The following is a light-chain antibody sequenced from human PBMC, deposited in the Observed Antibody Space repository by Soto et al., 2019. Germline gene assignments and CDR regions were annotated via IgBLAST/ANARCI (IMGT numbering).Light chain of an antibody. CDR3: QVWDNTVDWV. J-gene: IGLJ3*02. CDR1: NIGSKN. V-gene: IGLV3-21*02. CDR2: DDS. Sequence: SYELTQPPSVSVAPGQTARITCGGNNIGSKNVHWYPQHPGQAPVLVIYDDSDRPSGIPERFSGSNSGNTATLTISRVEAGDEADFYCQVWDNTVDWVFGGGTKLTVL.